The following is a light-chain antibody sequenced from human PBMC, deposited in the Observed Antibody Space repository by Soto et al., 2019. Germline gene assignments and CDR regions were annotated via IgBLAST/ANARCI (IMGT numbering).Light chain of an antibody. Sequence: DIQMTQSPSTLSASVGDRVAITCRASQNIGSRLAWYQQKPDEAPKLLIYDASSLESGVPLRFGGSGSGTDFTLIISSLQPDDFANYYCQECNTPFTFGGGTKVEIK. J-gene: IGKJ4*01. V-gene: IGKV1-5*01. CDR1: QNIGSR. CDR3: QECNTPFT. CDR2: DAS.